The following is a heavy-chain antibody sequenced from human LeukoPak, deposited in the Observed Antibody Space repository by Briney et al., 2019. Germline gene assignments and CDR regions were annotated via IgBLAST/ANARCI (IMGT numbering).Heavy chain of an antibody. V-gene: IGHV3-11*06. CDR2: ISGGTTYI. CDR1: GFSFGDSF. D-gene: IGHD3-9*01. Sequence: GGSLRLSCAATGFSFGDSFMTSVRTAPGKGLEWISYISGGTTYINHADSVKGRFTISRDNTKNSLFLQMNSLKAEDTAVCYRARVRAYFDWSPPTGGQAIHLWGQGTIVIVSS. J-gene: IGHJ3*01. CDR3: ARVRAYFDWSPPTGGQAIHL.